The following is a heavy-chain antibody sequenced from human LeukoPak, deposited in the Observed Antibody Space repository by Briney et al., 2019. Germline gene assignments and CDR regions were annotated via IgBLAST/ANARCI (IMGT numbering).Heavy chain of an antibody. D-gene: IGHD3-10*01. J-gene: IGHJ4*02. Sequence: GGSLRLSCAASEFSVGSNYMTWVRQAPGKGLEYVSAISSNGGSTYYANSVKGRFTISRDNSKNTLYLQMGSLRAEDMAVYYCARSDYYYGSGSYYPFDYWGQGTLVTVS. CDR1: EFSVGSNY. CDR3: ARSDYYYGSGSYYPFDY. CDR2: ISSNGGST. V-gene: IGHV3-64*01.